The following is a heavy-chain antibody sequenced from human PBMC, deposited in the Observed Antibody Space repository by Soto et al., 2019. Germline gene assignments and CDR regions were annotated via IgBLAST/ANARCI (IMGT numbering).Heavy chain of an antibody. Sequence: PGGSLRLSCAAAGFSFSDYYMSWIRQAPGKGLEWVSYISSSADNRYYADSVKGRFTISRDNAENSLSLQMNSLRAEDTAVYYCARLGYCSGGNCYSRNYFYYGMDVWGQGTKVTVSS. CDR2: ISSSADNR. V-gene: IGHV3-11*01. CDR1: GFSFSDYY. J-gene: IGHJ6*02. CDR3: ARLGYCSGGNCYSRNYFYYGMDV. D-gene: IGHD2-15*01.